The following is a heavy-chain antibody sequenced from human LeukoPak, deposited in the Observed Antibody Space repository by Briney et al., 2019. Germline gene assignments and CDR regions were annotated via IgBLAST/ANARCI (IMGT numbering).Heavy chain of an antibody. CDR1: GFTFSTYA. D-gene: IGHD1-26*01. CDR2: ISGSGDNT. J-gene: IGHJ3*02. CDR3: TVELLKAFDI. V-gene: IGHV3-23*01. Sequence: GGYLRLSCAASGFTFSTYAMSWVRQAPGKGLEWVSAISGSGDNTYYADSVKGRFTISRDNSKNTLYLQMNSLRAEDTAVYYRTVELLKAFDIWGQGTMVTVSS.